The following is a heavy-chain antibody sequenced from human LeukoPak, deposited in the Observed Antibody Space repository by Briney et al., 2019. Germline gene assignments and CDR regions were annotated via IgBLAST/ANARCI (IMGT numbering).Heavy chain of an antibody. V-gene: IGHV3-23*01. Sequence: GGSLRLSCAASGFTFSTYAMSWVRQAPGKGLEWVSTISGSGANTYYADSVRGRFTISRDNSKNTLYLHMNSLRAEDTALYYCAKEGGSSWYYFDYWGQGTLVTVSS. CDR2: ISGSGANT. J-gene: IGHJ4*02. CDR1: GFTFSTYA. CDR3: AKEGGSSWYYFDY. D-gene: IGHD6-13*01.